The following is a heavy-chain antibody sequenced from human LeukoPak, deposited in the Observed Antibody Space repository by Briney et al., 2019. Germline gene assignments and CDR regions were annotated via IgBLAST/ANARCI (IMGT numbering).Heavy chain of an antibody. D-gene: IGHD3-22*01. V-gene: IGHV4-39*07. CDR3: ARNYYDSSGYYIDQFYLDS. J-gene: IGHJ4*02. CDR1: GGSISNSNFY. CDR2: MYYTGNT. Sequence: PSETLSLTCTVSGGSISNSNFYWGWIRQPPGKGLEWLGSMYYTGNTYYQPSLRGRLSISLDTSKNLFSLRLSSVTAADTAVYYCARNYYDSSGYYIDQFYLDSWGQGTLVTVSS.